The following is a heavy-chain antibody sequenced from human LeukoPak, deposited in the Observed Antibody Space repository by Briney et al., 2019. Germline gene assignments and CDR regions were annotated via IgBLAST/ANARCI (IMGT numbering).Heavy chain of an antibody. D-gene: IGHD1-26*01. Sequence: ASVKVSCKASGYTFSDYYMHWVRQAPGQGLEWMGWINPNSGGTNYAQKFQGRVTMTRDTSISTAYMELSRLRSDDTAVHYCVSPRELLYFQHWGQGTLVTVSS. J-gene: IGHJ1*01. CDR2: INPNSGGT. V-gene: IGHV1-2*02. CDR3: VSPRELLYFQH. CDR1: GYTFSDYY.